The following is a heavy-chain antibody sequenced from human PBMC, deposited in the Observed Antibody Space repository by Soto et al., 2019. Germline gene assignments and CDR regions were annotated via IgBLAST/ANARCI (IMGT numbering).Heavy chain of an antibody. CDR3: ARDLGRWIQPLDS. D-gene: IGHD2-2*03. CDR1: GYTFTSYA. Sequence: ASVKVSCKASGYTFTSYAIHWVRQAPGQRLEWMGWINAGNGNTKYSQKFQGRVTITRDTSASTAYMELSSLRSEDTAVYYCARDLGRWIQPLDSWGQGTLVTVSS. J-gene: IGHJ4*02. CDR2: INAGNGNT. V-gene: IGHV1-3*01.